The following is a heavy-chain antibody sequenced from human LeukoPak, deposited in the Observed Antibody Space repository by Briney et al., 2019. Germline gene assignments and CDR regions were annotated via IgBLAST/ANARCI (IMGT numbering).Heavy chain of an antibody. CDR1: GYTFTGYY. J-gene: IGHJ6*02. Sequence: ASVKVSCKASGYTFTGYYMHWVRQAPGQGLEWMGWINPNSGGTNYAQKFQGRVTMTRDTSISTAYMELNSLRSDDAAVYYCARDPEYSYGDSHYALDVWGQGTTVTVSS. CDR3: ARDPEYSYGDSHYALDV. V-gene: IGHV1-2*02. D-gene: IGHD5-18*01. CDR2: INPNSGGT.